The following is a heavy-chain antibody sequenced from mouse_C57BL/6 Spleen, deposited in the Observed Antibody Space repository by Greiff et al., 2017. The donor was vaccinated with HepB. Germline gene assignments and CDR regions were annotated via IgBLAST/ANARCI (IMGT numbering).Heavy chain of an antibody. CDR3: LYGNSYGGYFDV. V-gene: IGHV1-52*01. D-gene: IGHD1-1*01. CDR1: GYTFTSYC. Sequence: QVQLQQPGPELVRPGSSVKLSCKASGYTFTSYCMHWVKQRPIQGLEWIGNIDPSDSETHYNQKFKDKATLTVDKSSSTAYMQLSSLTSEDSAVYYGLYGNSYGGYFDVWGTGTTVTVSS. J-gene: IGHJ1*03. CDR2: IDPSDSET.